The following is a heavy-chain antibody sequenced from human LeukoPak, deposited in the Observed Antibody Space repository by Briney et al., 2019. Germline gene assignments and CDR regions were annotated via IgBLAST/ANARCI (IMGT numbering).Heavy chain of an antibody. J-gene: IGHJ4*02. Sequence: GGSVSLSRASCGLNLRSYAMNWVRRPRGKGLEGVSSIRRSGDSTYYADSVKGRFTISRDNSKTTLYLQIRSLRDEDTAIYYCAKDGVRGWYGNHFYLWGGETLLTGS. CDR1: GLNLRSYA. D-gene: IGHD6-19*01. CDR3: AKDGVRGWYGNHFYL. CDR2: IRRSGDST. V-gene: IGHV3-23*01.